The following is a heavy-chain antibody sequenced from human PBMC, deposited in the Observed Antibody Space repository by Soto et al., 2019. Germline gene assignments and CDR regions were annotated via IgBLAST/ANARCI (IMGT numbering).Heavy chain of an antibody. CDR1: GGSISSYY. CDR3: ARRWGSYYGSGSYQGAYYYYMDV. V-gene: IGHV4-59*08. CDR2: IYYSGST. D-gene: IGHD3-10*01. J-gene: IGHJ6*03. Sequence: PSETLYLTCTVSGGSISSYYWSWIRQPPGRGLEWIGYIYYSGSTNYNPSLKSRVTISVDTSKNQFSLKLSSVTAADTAVYYCARRWGSYYGSGSYQGAYYYYMDVWGKGTTVTVSS.